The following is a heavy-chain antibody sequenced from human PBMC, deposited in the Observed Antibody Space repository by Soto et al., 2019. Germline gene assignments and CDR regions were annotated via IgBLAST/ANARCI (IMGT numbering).Heavy chain of an antibody. CDR3: ARGPEIQLWLHYIDY. V-gene: IGHV1-18*01. CDR2: ISAYNGNT. Sequence: ASVKVSCKASGYTFTSYGISWVRQAPGQGLEWMGWISAYNGNTNYAQKLQGRVTMTTDTSTSTAYMELRSLRSDDTAVYYCARGPEIQLWLHYIDYWGQGTLVTVSS. D-gene: IGHD5-18*01. CDR1: GYTFTSYG. J-gene: IGHJ4*02.